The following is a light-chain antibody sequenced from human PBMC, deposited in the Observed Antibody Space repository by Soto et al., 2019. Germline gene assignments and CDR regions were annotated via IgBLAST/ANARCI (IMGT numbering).Light chain of an antibody. CDR2: GAS. J-gene: IGKJ1*01. CDR3: LCYITYPWT. Sequence: EIVLTQSPGTLSLSLGERATLSCRPSQSVSSSYLAWYQQKPGQAPRLLIYGASSRATGTPGRFSGSGSGTEFTLTISSLQPDDFATYYCLCYITYPWTFGQGTKVDI. V-gene: IGKV3-20*01. CDR1: QSVSSSY.